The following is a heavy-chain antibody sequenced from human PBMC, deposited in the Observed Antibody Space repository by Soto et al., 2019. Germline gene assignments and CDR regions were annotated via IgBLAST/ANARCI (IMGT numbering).Heavy chain of an antibody. CDR2: IYYSGST. D-gene: IGHD2-2*01. J-gene: IGHJ3*02. V-gene: IGHV4-59*01. CDR3: ARDMVYCSSTSCPSAFDI. Sequence: SETLSLTCTVSGGSISSYYWSWIRQPPGKGLEWIGYIYYSGSTNYNPSLKSRVTITVDTSKNQFSLKLSSVTAADTAVYYFARDMVYCSSTSCPSAFDIWGQGTMVTVSS. CDR1: GGSISSYY.